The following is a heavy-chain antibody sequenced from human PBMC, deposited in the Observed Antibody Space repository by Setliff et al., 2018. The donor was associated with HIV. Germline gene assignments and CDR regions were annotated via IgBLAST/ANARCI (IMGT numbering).Heavy chain of an antibody. CDR3: VGDGEYLDYYDSSGHPEYYFDY. CDR1: GYSFTNHY. V-gene: IGHV1-46*01. CDR2: INPTGGST. D-gene: IGHD3-22*01. Sequence: ASVKVSCKPSGYSFTNHYMHWVRQAPGQGLEWMGVINPTGGSTRNTQKFQGRVAMTRDTSTSTVYMELSSLRSEDTAVYYCVGDGEYLDYYDSSGHPEYYFDYWGQGTLVTVSS. J-gene: IGHJ4*02.